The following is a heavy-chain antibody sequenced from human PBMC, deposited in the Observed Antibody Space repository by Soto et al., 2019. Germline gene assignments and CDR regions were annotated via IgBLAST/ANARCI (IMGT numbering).Heavy chain of an antibody. V-gene: IGHV3-48*03. Sequence: GGSLRLSCAASGFTFSSYEMNWVRQAPGKGLEWVSYISSSGSTIYYADSVKGRFTISRDNAKNSLYLQMNSLRAEDTAVYYCARDRPGAAAFDIWGQGTMVTVSS. J-gene: IGHJ3*02. D-gene: IGHD6-13*01. CDR1: GFTFSSYE. CDR2: ISSSGSTI. CDR3: ARDRPGAAAFDI.